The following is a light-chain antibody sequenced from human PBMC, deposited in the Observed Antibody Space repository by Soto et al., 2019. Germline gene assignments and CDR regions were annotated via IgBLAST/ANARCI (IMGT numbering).Light chain of an antibody. CDR1: QSVSSSY. J-gene: IGKJ5*01. Sequence: IVLAPSPGPLSLSPGARATLSCRSSQSVSSSYLAWYQQKPGQAPRLLIYGASSRATGIPDRFSGSGSGTDFTLTISRLEPEDFAVYYCQQYGSTPSTFGQGTRVE. CDR3: QQYGSTPST. V-gene: IGKV3-20*01. CDR2: GAS.